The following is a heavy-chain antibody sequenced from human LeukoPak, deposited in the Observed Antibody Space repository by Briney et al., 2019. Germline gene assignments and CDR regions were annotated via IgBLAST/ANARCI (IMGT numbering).Heavy chain of an antibody. CDR3: ARVTAVAGSMVDY. Sequence: GASVKVSCKASGYTFTKYGISWVRQAPEQGLEWMGWISAYNGNTNYAQKLQGRVTMTTDTSTSTAYVELRSLRSDGTAVYYCARVTAVAGSMVDYWGQGTLVTVSS. CDR1: GYTFTKYG. V-gene: IGHV1-18*01. CDR2: ISAYNGNT. J-gene: IGHJ4*02. D-gene: IGHD6-19*01.